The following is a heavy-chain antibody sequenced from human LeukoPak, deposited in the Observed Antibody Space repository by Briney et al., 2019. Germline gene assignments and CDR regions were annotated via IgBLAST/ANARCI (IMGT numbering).Heavy chain of an antibody. CDR1: GGSISSGGYS. CDR2: IYHSGST. Sequence: SQTLSLTCAVSGGSISSGGYSWSWIRQPPGKGLEWIGYIYHSGSTYYNPSLKSRVTISVDRSKNQFSLKLSSVTAADTAVYYCARVYCGGDCYIATHYYFDYWGQGTLATVSS. V-gene: IGHV4-30-2*01. CDR3: ARVYCGGDCYIATHYYFDY. J-gene: IGHJ4*02. D-gene: IGHD2-21*01.